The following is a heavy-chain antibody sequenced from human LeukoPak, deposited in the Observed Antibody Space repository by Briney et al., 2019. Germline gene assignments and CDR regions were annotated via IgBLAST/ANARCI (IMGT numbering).Heavy chain of an antibody. Sequence: GASVKVSCKASGYSISSYAMHWVRQGPGQRPEWMGWINGGNGNTKYSQKFKGRVTISRDTSASTAYMELSSLRSEDTAVYFCARDSGGVLVVTSDHFDYWGQGTLLTVSS. CDR2: INGGNGNT. CDR1: GYSISSYA. J-gene: IGHJ4*02. D-gene: IGHD2-8*02. CDR3: ARDSGGVLVVTSDHFDY. V-gene: IGHV1-3*01.